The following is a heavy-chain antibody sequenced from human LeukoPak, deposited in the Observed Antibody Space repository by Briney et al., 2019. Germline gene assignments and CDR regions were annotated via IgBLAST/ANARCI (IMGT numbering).Heavy chain of an antibody. CDR1: GFTVSSYS. V-gene: IGHV3-21*01. CDR3: ARASGSGSYYMADY. CDR2: ISTSSNYI. D-gene: IGHD3-10*01. Sequence: PGGSLRLSCAASGFTVSSYSMTWVRQAPGKGLEWVSSISTSSNYIYYADSLKGRFTISRDNAKNSLYLQMNSLRAEDTAVYYCARASGSGSYYMADYWGQGTHVTVSS. J-gene: IGHJ4*02.